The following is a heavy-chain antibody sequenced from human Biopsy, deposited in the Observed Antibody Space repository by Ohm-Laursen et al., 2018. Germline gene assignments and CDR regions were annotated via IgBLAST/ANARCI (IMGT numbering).Heavy chain of an antibody. J-gene: IGHJ2*01. CDR1: GASVKTTGYF. CDR2: ISYNERT. CDR3: VREPKTGTAEAWYFEL. V-gene: IGHV4-31*03. Sequence: SLRLSFTSSGSGASVKTTGYFWPWIRQRPGKGLEIIGYISYNERTHYNPSLTSRLAISFDTSNNRISLQLTSVSVTDTAGYYCVREPKTGTAEAWYFELWGRGSPVPV. D-gene: IGHD3-9*01.